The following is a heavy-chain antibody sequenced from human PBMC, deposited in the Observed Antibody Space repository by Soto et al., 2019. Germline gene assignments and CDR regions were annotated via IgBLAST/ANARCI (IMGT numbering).Heavy chain of an antibody. Sequence: QVQLVESGGGLVKPGGSLRLSCAASGFTFSDYYMSWIRQAPGKGLEWVSYISSSSSYTNYADSVKGRFTISRDNAKNSLYLQRNSLRAEDTAVYYCARGGGSYSSSKYFQHWGQGTLVTVSS. CDR2: ISSSSSYT. CDR3: ARGGGSYSSSKYFQH. CDR1: GFTFSDYY. J-gene: IGHJ1*01. D-gene: IGHD6-6*01. V-gene: IGHV3-11*06.